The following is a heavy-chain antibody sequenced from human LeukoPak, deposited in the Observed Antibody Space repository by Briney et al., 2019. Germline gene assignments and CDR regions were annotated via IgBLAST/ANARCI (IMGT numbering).Heavy chain of an antibody. D-gene: IGHD2-2*01. CDR1: GGSISSSSYY. CDR3: ARDIRCSSTSCYAFDI. Sequence: SSETLSLTCTVSGGSISSSSYYWGWIRQPPGKGLEWIGSIYYSGSTYYNPSLKSRVTISVDTSKNQFSLKLSSVTAADTAVYYCARDIRCSSTSCYAFDIWGQGTMVTVSS. J-gene: IGHJ3*02. V-gene: IGHV4-39*07. CDR2: IYYSGST.